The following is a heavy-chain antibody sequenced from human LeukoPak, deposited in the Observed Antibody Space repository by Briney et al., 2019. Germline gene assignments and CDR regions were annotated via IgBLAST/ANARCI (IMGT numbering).Heavy chain of an antibody. Sequence: GGSLRLSCAAPGFTVSGNYMSWVRQPPGKGLEWVSLLYSGGSTYYADSVKGRFSISRDNSKNTLYLQMNSLRAEDTAVYYCASRDKGYYYGMDVWGQGTTVIVSS. V-gene: IGHV3-66*01. D-gene: IGHD5-24*01. CDR1: GFTVSGNY. CDR2: LYSGGST. J-gene: IGHJ6*02. CDR3: ASRDKGYYYGMDV.